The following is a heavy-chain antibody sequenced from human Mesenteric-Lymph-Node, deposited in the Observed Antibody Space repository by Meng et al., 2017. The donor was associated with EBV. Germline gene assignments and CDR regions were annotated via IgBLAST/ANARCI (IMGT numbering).Heavy chain of an antibody. V-gene: IGHV4-61*01. CDR3: ARGASIVDTGFDR. D-gene: IGHD5-12*01. CDR2: IYYSGST. Sequence: LMQRSGPSMGKTSVALFLPCTVSVGAANTSSYYWSWMRQPPGKGLEWIGYIYYSGSTNYNPYLKSRVTMSVDTSRNQFSLRLTTVNAADTAVYYCARGASIVDTGFDRWGQGALVTVSS. CDR1: VGAANTSSYY. J-gene: IGHJ5*02.